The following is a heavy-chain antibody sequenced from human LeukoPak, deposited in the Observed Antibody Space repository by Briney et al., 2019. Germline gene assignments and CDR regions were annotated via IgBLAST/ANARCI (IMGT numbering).Heavy chain of an antibody. D-gene: IGHD3-22*01. CDR1: GGSISSGGYS. Sequence: PSETLSLTCAVSGGSISSGGYSWSWIRQPPGKGLEWIGYIYHSGSTYYNPSLKSRVTISVDRSKNQFSLKLSSVTAADTAVYYCARIYYDSSGYYKREYYFDYWGQGTLVTVSS. V-gene: IGHV4-30-2*01. CDR3: ARIYYDSSGYYKREYYFDY. CDR2: IYHSGST. J-gene: IGHJ4*02.